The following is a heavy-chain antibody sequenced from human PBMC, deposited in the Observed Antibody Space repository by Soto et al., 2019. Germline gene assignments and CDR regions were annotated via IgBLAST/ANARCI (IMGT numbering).Heavy chain of an antibody. CDR1: GFTFSNAW. Sequence: GGSLRLSCAASGFTFSNAWMNWVRQAPGKGLEWVGRIKSKTDGGTTDYAAPVKGRFTISRDDSKNTLYLQMNSLKTEDTAVYYCTTDSLLWFGELLFPWGQGTLVTVSS. CDR2: IKSKTDGGTT. V-gene: IGHV3-15*07. J-gene: IGHJ4*02. CDR3: TTDSLLWFGELLFP. D-gene: IGHD3-10*01.